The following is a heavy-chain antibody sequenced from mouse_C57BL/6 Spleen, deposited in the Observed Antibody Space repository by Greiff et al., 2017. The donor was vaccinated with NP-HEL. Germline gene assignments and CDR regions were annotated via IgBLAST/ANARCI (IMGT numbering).Heavy chain of an antibody. J-gene: IGHJ4*01. Sequence: DVQLQESGGGLVKPGGSLKLSCAASGFTFSSYAMSWVRQTPEKRLEWVATISDGGSYTYYPDNVKGRFTISRDNAKNNLYLQRSHLKSKDTAMYYCARETAYYSNYDAMDYWGQGTSVTVSS. CDR3: ARETAYYSNYDAMDY. D-gene: IGHD2-5*01. CDR2: ISDGGSYT. CDR1: GFTFSSYA. V-gene: IGHV5-4*01.